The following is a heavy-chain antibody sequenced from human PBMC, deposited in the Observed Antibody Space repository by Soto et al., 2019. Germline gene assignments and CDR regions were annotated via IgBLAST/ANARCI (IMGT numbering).Heavy chain of an antibody. D-gene: IGHD4-17*01. Sequence: VASVKVSCKASGYTFTSYDINWVRQATGQGLEWMGWMNPNSGNTGYAQKCQGRVTMTRNTSXSTAYMELSSLRSEDTAVYYCARDLRPDAFDIWGQGTMVTVSS. CDR3: ARDLRPDAFDI. CDR2: MNPNSGNT. J-gene: IGHJ3*02. V-gene: IGHV1-8*01. CDR1: GYTFTSYD.